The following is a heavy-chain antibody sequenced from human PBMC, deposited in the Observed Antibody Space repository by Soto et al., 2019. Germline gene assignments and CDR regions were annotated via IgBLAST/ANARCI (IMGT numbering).Heavy chain of an antibody. J-gene: IGHJ3*02. V-gene: IGHV3-23*01. CDR3: AKALGVYYDFWSGPLDAFDI. CDR2: ISGSGGST. CDR1: GFTFSSYA. D-gene: IGHD3-3*01. Sequence: GGSLRLSCAASGFTFSSYAMSWVRQAPGKGLEWVSAISGSGGSTYYADSVKGRFTISRDNSKNTLYLQMNSLRAEDTAVYYCAKALGVYYDFWSGPLDAFDIWGQGTMVTVSS.